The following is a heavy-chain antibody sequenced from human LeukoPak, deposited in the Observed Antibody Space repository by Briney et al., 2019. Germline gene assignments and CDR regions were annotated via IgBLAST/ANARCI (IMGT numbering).Heavy chain of an antibody. D-gene: IGHD1-26*01. J-gene: IGHJ4*02. CDR1: GGSISSYY. V-gene: IGHV4-59*12. CDR3: ARRGSYHFSFRY. CDR2: IYYSGST. Sequence: SETLSLTCTVSGGSISSYYWSWIRQPPGKGLEWIGYIYYSGSTNYNPSLKSRVTISVDTSKNQFSLKLSSVTAADTAVYYCARRGSYHFSFRYWGQGTLVTVSS.